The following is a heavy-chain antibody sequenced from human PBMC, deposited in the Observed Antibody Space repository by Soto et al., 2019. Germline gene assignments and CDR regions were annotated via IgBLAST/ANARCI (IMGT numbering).Heavy chain of an antibody. J-gene: IGHJ6*02. D-gene: IGHD6-13*01. CDR1: GYSFTSYW. CDR2: INPGDSDT. V-gene: IGHV5-51*01. CDR3: ARQSPSGYSSSWSYYYGMDV. Sequence: GESLKISCKGSGYSFTSYWIGWVRQMPGKGLEWMGIINPGDSDTRYSPSFQGQVTISADKSISTAYLQWSSLKASDTAMYYCARQSPSGYSSSWSYYYGMDVWGQGTTVTVSS.